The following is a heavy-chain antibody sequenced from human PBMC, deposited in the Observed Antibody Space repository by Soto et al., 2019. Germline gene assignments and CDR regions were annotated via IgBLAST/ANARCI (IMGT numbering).Heavy chain of an antibody. Sequence: GGSLRLSCAASGFTFSSYSMNWVRQAPGKGLEWVSYISSSSSTIYYADSVKGRFTISRDNAKNSLYLQMNSLRAEDTAVYYCARVPSREWLRSRLHDYWGQGTLVTVSS. V-gene: IGHV3-48*01. D-gene: IGHD5-12*01. CDR3: ARVPSREWLRSRLHDY. CDR1: GFTFSSYS. J-gene: IGHJ4*02. CDR2: ISSSSSTI.